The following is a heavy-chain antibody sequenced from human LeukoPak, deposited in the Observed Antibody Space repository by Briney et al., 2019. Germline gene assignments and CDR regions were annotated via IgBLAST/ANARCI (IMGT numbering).Heavy chain of an antibody. CDR1: GDSVSSTNVG. CDR2: TYYRSQFYT. J-gene: IGHJ3*02. Sequence: RSQTLSLTCAISGDSVSSTNVGWNWIRQSPSSGLEWLGRTYYRSQFYTDYADSVKGRITITPDTSKNQFSLQLSSLTPDDTAVYYCARGTAFDIWSQGTMVTVSS. D-gene: IGHD1-14*01. CDR3: ARGTAFDI. V-gene: IGHV6-1*01.